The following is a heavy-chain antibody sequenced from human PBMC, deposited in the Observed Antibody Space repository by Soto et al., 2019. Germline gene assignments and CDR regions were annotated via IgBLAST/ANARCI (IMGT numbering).Heavy chain of an antibody. CDR1: GGSISSGGYY. CDR3: ATSYGNAWYTY. V-gene: IGHV4-31*03. D-gene: IGHD6-13*01. CDR2: IYYSGST. J-gene: IGHJ4*02. Sequence: SETLSLTCTVSGGSISSGGYYWSWIRQHPGKGLEWIGYIYYSGSTYYNPSLKSRVTISVDTSKNQFSLKLSSVTVEDTAVYYCATSYGNAWYTYWGQGTQVTVSS.